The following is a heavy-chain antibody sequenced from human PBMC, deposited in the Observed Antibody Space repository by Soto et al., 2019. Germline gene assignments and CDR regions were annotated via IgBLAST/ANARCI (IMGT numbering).Heavy chain of an antibody. Sequence: QVQLVESGGGVVQPGRSLRLSCAPSGFTFRSYGMHWVRQAPGKGLEWVAAISYDGSDKYYADSVKGRFTISRDNSERILYLQMNSLRAEDTAVYYCISYQLPDFFYGMDVWGQGTTVIVSS. D-gene: IGHD2-2*01. V-gene: IGHV3-30*03. CDR2: ISYDGSDK. J-gene: IGHJ6*02. CDR3: ISYQLPDFFYGMDV. CDR1: GFTFRSYG.